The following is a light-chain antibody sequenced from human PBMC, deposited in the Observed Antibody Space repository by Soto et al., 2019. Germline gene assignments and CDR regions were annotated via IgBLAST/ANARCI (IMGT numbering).Light chain of an antibody. J-gene: IGLJ3*02. Sequence: QSALTQPASVSGSPGQSITISCTGTSSDVGGYNYVYWYQQHPGKAPKLMIYEVSNRPSGVSNRFSGSKSGNTASLTISGLQAEDEADYYCISYTSSSTIHGVFGGGTKLTVL. CDR2: EVS. V-gene: IGLV2-14*01. CDR3: ISYTSSSTIHGV. CDR1: SSDVGGYNY.